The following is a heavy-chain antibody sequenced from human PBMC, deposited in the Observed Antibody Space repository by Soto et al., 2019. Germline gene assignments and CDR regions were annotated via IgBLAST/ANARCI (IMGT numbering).Heavy chain of an antibody. CDR1: GGTFSSYA. D-gene: IGHD3-22*01. V-gene: IGHV1-69*01. J-gene: IGHJ6*02. CDR3: TYYDSSGLGKYYYYYGMDV. CDR2: IIPIFGTA. Sequence: QVQLVQSGAEVKKPGSSVKVSCKASGGTFSSYAISWVRQAPGQGLEWMGGIIPIFGTANYAQKFQGRVTITADESTSTAYMELSSLRSEDTAVYYCTYYDSSGLGKYYYYYGMDVWGQGTTVTVSS.